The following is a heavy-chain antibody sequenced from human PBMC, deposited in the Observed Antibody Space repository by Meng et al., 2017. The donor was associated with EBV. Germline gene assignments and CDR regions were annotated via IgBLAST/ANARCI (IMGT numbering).Heavy chain of an antibody. V-gene: IGHV4-34*01. J-gene: IGHJ4*02. CDR3: ARGRWLQPGSYFDY. D-gene: IGHD5-24*01. Sequence: LHQVGAGSLKPSVPLSPPCAVDGGSFSGYYWSWSRQPPGKGLEWIGEINHSGGTNYNPSLQSRVTISVDTSKNQFSLKLSSVTAADTAVYYCARGRWLQPGSYFDYWGQGTLVTVSS. CDR2: INHSGGT. CDR1: GGSFSGYY.